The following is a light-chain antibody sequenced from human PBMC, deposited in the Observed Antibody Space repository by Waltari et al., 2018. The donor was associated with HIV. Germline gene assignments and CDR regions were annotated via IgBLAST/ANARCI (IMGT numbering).Light chain of an antibody. CDR2: VEGSGPY. CDR1: SGHSSYT. V-gene: IGLV4-60*03. CDR3: ETWDSNSRV. Sequence: QPVLTQSSSASASLESSVKRTCTLRSGHSSYTVAWHQQRQGRGRRDVMKVEGSGPYVRRNAVPDRVSGSSSGADRCLTISILQTEDEADYYCETWDSNSRVFGGGTKLTVL. J-gene: IGLJ3*02.